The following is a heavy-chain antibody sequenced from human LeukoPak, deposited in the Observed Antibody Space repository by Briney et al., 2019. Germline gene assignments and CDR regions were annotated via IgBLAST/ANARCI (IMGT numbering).Heavy chain of an antibody. J-gene: IGHJ4*02. CDR2: IWNDATNK. D-gene: IGHD1-26*01. CDR3: ARVGATSYY. Sequence: GGSLRLSCAASEFTFSSYGMHWVRQAPGKGLEWVAVIWNDATNKYYADSVKGRFTISKDNSRNTLNLQMDSLRAEDTAVYYCARVGATSYYWGQGTLVTVSS. CDR1: EFTFSSYG. V-gene: IGHV3-33*01.